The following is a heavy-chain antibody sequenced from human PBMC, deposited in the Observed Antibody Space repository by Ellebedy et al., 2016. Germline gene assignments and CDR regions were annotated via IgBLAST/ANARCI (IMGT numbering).Heavy chain of an antibody. D-gene: IGHD3-22*01. CDR3: ARGNHYYDSSGYHD. CDR2: ISTSNGDT. V-gene: IGHV1-18*01. CDR1: GYTFINYD. Sequence: ASVKVSCXTSGYTFINYDITWVRQAPGQGLEWMGWISTSNGDTNYAQKLQGRVTMTTDPSTSTAYMELRSLRSDDTAVYYCARGNHYYDSSGYHDWGQGTLVTVSS. J-gene: IGHJ4*02.